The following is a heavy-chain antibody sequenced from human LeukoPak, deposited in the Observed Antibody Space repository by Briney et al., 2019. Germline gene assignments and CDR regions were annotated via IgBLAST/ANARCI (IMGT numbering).Heavy chain of an antibody. V-gene: IGHV3-23*01. D-gene: IGHD3-10*01. CDR1: GFTFSGSA. CDR3: AKDPKNGSGSYSYFDY. J-gene: IGHJ4*02. Sequence: GGSLRLSCAASGFTFSGSAIHCVRQASGKGLEWVSAISGSGGSTYYADSVKGRFTISRDNSKNTLYLQMNSLRAEDTAVYYCAKDPKNGSGSYSYFDYWGQGTLVTVSS. CDR2: ISGSGGST.